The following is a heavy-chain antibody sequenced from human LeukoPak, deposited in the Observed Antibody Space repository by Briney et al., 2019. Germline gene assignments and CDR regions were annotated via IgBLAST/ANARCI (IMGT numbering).Heavy chain of an antibody. J-gene: IGHJ4*02. CDR2: IKQDGSEK. CDR3: ARMAGYCSRTSCYAPPFDY. Sequence: GVTLRLSCAASGFTFSSYWMSWVRQAPGKGLEWVANIKQDGSEKLVVDAVKSRFTTARDSAKTPLYLQMKSMRAEDTAVYCCARMAGYCSRTSCYAPPFDYWGQGTLVTVSS. D-gene: IGHD2-2*01. V-gene: IGHV3-7*01. CDR1: GFTFSSYW.